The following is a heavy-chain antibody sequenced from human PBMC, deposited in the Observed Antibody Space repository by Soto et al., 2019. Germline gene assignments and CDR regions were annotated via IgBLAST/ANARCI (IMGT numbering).Heavy chain of an antibody. CDR1: GYTFTGYY. D-gene: IGHD2-2*01. CDR2: INPNSGGT. CDR3: ARVVPGAEAWFAP. Sequence: VASVKVSCKASGYTFTGYYMHWVRQAPGQGLEWMGWINPNSGGTNYAQKFQGRVTMTRDTSISTAYMELSRLRSDDTAVYYCARVVPGAEAWFAPRGQRTLVIVS. V-gene: IGHV1-2*02. J-gene: IGHJ5*02.